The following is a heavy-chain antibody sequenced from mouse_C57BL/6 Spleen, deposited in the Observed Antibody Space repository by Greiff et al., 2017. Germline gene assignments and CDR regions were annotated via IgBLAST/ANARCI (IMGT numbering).Heavy chain of an antibody. CDR3: ARIDLLWPYAMDY. CDR2: IWSGGST. J-gene: IGHJ4*01. V-gene: IGHV2-2*01. D-gene: IGHD2-1*01. CDR1: GFSLTSYG. Sequence: QVQLKQSGPGLVQPSQSLSITCTVSGFSLTSYGVHWVRQSPGKGLEWLGVIWSGGSTDYNAAFISRLSISKDNSKSQVFFKMNSLQADDTAIYYCARIDLLWPYAMDYWGQGTSVTVSS.